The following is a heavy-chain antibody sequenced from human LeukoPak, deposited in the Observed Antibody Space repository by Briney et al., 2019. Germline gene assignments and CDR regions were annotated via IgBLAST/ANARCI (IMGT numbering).Heavy chain of an antibody. CDR1: GGSFSGYY. J-gene: IGHJ4*02. D-gene: IGHD3-3*01. Sequence: PSETLSLTCAVYGGSFSGYYWSWIRQPPGKGLEWIGEINHSGSTNYNPSLMSRVTISVDTSKNQFSLKLSPVTAADTAVYYCARLRFLEWLLFAYFDYWGQGTLVTVSS. V-gene: IGHV4-34*01. CDR2: INHSGST. CDR3: ARLRFLEWLLFAYFDY.